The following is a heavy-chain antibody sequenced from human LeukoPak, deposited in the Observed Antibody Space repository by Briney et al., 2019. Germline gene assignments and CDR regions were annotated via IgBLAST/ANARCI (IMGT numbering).Heavy chain of an antibody. D-gene: IGHD1-1*01. CDR3: ARESGTDGMDV. J-gene: IGHJ6*02. CDR1: GFTFSSYC. V-gene: IGHV3-7*01. Sequence: GGSLRLSCAASGFTFSSYCMNWVRQAPGKGLEWVANIKQDGSEKYYVDSVKGRFTISRDNAKNSLYLQMNSLRAEDTAVYYCARESGTDGMDVWGQGTTVTVSS. CDR2: IKQDGSEK.